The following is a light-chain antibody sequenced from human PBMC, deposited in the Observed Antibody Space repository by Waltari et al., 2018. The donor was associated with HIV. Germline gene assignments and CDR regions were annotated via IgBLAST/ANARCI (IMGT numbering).Light chain of an antibody. V-gene: IGLV3-1*01. J-gene: IGLJ2*01. Sequence: ELTQPPSVSVPSGQTASIPCSGEKLADKFPCWYQKKPGQPPILLVYQGSRRPSGIPARFSVSKSANTATLTVRGAQPLDEAEYFCQAWDADHAVFGGGTTLTVL. CDR1: KLADKF. CDR2: QGS. CDR3: QAWDADHAV.